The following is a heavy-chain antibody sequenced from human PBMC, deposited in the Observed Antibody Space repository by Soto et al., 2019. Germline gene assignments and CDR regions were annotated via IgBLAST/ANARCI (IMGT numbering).Heavy chain of an antibody. J-gene: IGHJ6*02. CDR1: GFTFSSYG. CDR3: AKNSGRYITRQNDHYVMDV. Sequence: VRSLRLSWAASGFTFSSYGMSWVRQAPGKGLEWVSGISGPGHSTYYADSVKGRFTISRDNSKNTLYLQMNSLSAEDTATYYCAKNSGRYITRQNDHYVMDVWGQGTTVTVSS. D-gene: IGHD6-19*01. CDR2: ISGPGHST. V-gene: IGHV3-23*01.